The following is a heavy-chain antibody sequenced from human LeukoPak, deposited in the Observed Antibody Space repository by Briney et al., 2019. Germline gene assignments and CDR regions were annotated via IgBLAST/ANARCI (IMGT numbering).Heavy chain of an antibody. V-gene: IGHV4-4*07. J-gene: IGHJ5*02. D-gene: IGHD6-13*01. Sequence: SETLSLTCTVSSGSITSYSWSWIRQPAGKGLEWIGRIDSGSTNYNPSLKSRITMSLDTSKNQFSLKLSSVTAADTAVYYCARDFSTAYSTDWFDPWGQGTLVTVSS. CDR3: ARDFSTAYSTDWFDP. CDR1: SGSITSYS. CDR2: IDSGST.